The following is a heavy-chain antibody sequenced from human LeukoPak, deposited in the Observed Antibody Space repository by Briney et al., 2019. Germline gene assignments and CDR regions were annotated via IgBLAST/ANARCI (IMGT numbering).Heavy chain of an antibody. CDR3: ATTFPYCSEDNCAL. V-gene: IGHV3-7*01. CDR2: VNPGGSVQ. D-gene: IGHD2-15*01. Sequence: GSLRLSCIASGVAIGSSWMSWVRQSPGKRLEWVANVNPGGSVQNYVDSVTGRFTISRDNAKNSLYLQMNNLRADDTAVYYCATTFPYCSEDNCALGGQGTLVTVSS. J-gene: IGHJ1*01. CDR1: GVAIGSSW.